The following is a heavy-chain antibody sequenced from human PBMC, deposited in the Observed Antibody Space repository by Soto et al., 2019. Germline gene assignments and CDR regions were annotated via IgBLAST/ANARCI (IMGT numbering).Heavy chain of an antibody. V-gene: IGHV1-69*13. CDR2: IIPIFGTA. CDR1: GGTFSSYA. Sequence: SVKVSCKASGGTFSSYAISWVRQAPGQGLEWMGGIIPIFGTANYAQKFQGRVTITADESTSTAYMELSSLRSEDTAVYYCATAREKLGYCSGGICYYGMDVWGQGATVTVSS. CDR3: ATAREKLGYCSGGICYYGMDV. D-gene: IGHD2-15*01. J-gene: IGHJ6*02.